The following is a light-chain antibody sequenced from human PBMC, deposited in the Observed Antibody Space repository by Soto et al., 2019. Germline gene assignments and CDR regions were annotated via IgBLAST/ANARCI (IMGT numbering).Light chain of an antibody. Sequence: DVHMTLSPSTLSGSVGDRVTITFRASQTISSWLAWYQQKPGKAPKLLIYKASTLKSGVPSRFSGSGSGTEFTLTISSLQPDDFAAYYCHHYHTYSAAFGQGTNVDI. V-gene: IGKV1-5*03. CDR1: QTISSW. J-gene: IGKJ1*01. CDR3: HHYHTYSAA. CDR2: KAS.